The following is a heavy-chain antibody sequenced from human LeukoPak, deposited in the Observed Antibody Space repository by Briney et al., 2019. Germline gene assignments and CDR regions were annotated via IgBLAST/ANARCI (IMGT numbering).Heavy chain of an antibody. CDR3: AKGSFIAVAGDYFDY. Sequence: GRSLRLSCAASGFTFDDYAMHWVRQAPGKGLEWVSGISWNSGSIGYADSVKGRFTISRDNAKNSLYLQMNSLRAEDTALYYCAKGSFIAVAGDYFDYWGQGTLVTVSS. V-gene: IGHV3-9*01. CDR2: ISWNSGSI. D-gene: IGHD6-19*01. CDR1: GFTFDDYA. J-gene: IGHJ4*02.